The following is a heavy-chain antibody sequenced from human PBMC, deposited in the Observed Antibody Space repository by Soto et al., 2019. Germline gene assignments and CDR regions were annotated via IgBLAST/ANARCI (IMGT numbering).Heavy chain of an antibody. CDR3: ATAPGYWESAPFDY. J-gene: IGHJ4*02. CDR2: ISAYNGNT. V-gene: IGHV1-18*01. D-gene: IGHD6-25*01. Sequence: GASVKVSCKASGYTFTCYGISWVRQAPGQGLEWMGWISAYNGNTNYAQKLQGRVTMTTDTSTSTAYMELRSLRSDDTAVYYCATAPGYWESAPFDYWGQGTQVTVSS. CDR1: GYTFTCYG.